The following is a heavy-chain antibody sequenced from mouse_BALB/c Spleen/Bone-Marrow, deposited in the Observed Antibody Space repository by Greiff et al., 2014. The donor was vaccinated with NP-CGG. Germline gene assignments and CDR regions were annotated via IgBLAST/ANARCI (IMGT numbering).Heavy chain of an antibody. D-gene: IGHD2-2*01. J-gene: IGHJ3*01. V-gene: IGHV5-6-5*01. CDR1: GFTFSSYA. Sequence: EVKLMESGGGLVKPGGSLKLSCAASGFTFSSYAMSWVRQTPEKRLEWVASISSGGSTYYPDSVKGRFTISRDNARSILYLQMSSLRSEDTAMYYCAIEMVTGFAYWGQGTLVTVSA. CDR2: ISSGGST. CDR3: AIEMVTGFAY.